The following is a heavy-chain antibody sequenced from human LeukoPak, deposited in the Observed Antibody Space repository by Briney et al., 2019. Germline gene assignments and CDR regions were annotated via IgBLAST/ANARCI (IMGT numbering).Heavy chain of an antibody. V-gene: IGHV3-48*01. J-gene: IGHJ4*02. D-gene: IGHD5-24*01. CDR2: IGIDSGNT. Sequence: GGSLRLSCAASGFTFSDHSTNWVRQAPGKGLEWISYIGIDSGNTNYADSVKGRFTISGDKAKNSLYLQMNSLRVEDTAVYYCARDYKYAFDNWAQGTLVTVSS. CDR3: ARDYKYAFDN. CDR1: GFTFSDHS.